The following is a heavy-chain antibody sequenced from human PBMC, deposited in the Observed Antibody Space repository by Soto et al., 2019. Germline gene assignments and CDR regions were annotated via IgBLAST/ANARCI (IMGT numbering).Heavy chain of an antibody. CDR2: ISAYNGNT. V-gene: IGHV1-18*04. CDR3: ARVRGLYYYYGMDV. D-gene: IGHD3-10*01. Sequence: ASVKVSCKASGYTFTSYGISWVRQAPGQGLEWMGWISAYNGNTNYAQKIQGRVTMTTDTATSTAYMELRSLRSDDTAVYYCARVRGLYYYYGMDVWGQGTTVTVSS. CDR1: GYTFTSYG. J-gene: IGHJ6*02.